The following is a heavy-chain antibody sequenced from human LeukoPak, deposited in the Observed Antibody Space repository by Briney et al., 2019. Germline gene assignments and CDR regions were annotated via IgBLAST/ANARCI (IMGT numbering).Heavy chain of an antibody. CDR1: GFTFSNYG. CDR3: ARALTFSGWFDY. J-gene: IGHJ4*02. V-gene: IGHV3-30*02. D-gene: IGHD6-19*01. Sequence: PGESLRLSCAASGFTFSNYGMHWVRQAPGKGLEWVAFIRYDGSNKSYADSVKGRFTISRDNAKNSLYLQMNSLRVEDTAVYYCARALTFSGWFDYWGQGTLVTVSS. CDR2: IRYDGSNK.